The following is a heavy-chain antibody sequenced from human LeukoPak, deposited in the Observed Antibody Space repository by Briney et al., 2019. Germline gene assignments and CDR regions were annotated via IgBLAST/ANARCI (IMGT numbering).Heavy chain of an antibody. CDR2: TGGAGDDT. J-gene: IGHJ4*02. Sequence: GGSLRLSCTASGFTSGHYAMTWVRQAPGKGLEWVSSTGGAGDDTYYADSVKGRFTISRDNSKSTLFLQMNSLRDEDTAVYYCAKDAIPRNSMWDYFDYLGQGTLVTVSS. V-gene: IGHV3-23*01. CDR3: AKDAIPRNSMWDYFDY. CDR1: GFTSGHYA. D-gene: IGHD1-7*01.